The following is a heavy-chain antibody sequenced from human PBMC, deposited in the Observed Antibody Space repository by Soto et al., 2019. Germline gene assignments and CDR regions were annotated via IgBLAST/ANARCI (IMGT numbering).Heavy chain of an antibody. CDR1: GGSISSGGYY. J-gene: IGHJ5*02. V-gene: IGHV4-31*03. D-gene: IGHD2-15*01. CDR3: ASTDCSGGSCYSGEVYWFDP. CDR2: IYYSGST. Sequence: QVQLQESGPGLVKPSQTLSLTCTVSGGSISSGGYYWSWIRQHPGKGLEWIGYIYYSGSTYYNPSLKGRVTISVDTSKNQFSLKLSSVTAADTAVYYCASTDCSGGSCYSGEVYWFDPWGQGTLVTVSS.